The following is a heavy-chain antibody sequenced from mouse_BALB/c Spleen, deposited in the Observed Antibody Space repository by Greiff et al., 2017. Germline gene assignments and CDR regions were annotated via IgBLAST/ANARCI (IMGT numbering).Heavy chain of an antibody. Sequence: EVNLVESGGGLVKPGGSLKLSCAASGFTFSSYAMSWVRQSPEKRLEWVAEISSGGSYTYYPDTVTGRFTISRDNAKNTLYLEMSSLRSEDTAMYYCARLGDGYFDYWGQGTTLTVSS. J-gene: IGHJ2*01. D-gene: IGHD2-3*01. CDR1: GFTFSSYA. V-gene: IGHV5-9-4*01. CDR3: ARLGDGYFDY. CDR2: ISSGGSYT.